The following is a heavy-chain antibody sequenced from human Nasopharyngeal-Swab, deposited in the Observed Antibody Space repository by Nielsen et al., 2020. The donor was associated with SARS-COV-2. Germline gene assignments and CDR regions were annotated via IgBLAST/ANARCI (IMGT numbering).Heavy chain of an antibody. Sequence: GESLKLSCAASGFTFSSYWMSWVRQAPGKVPEWVANIKQDGSEKYYVDSVKGRFTISRDNAKNSLYLQMNSLRAEDTAVYYCAREGYDFWSGYPARSYYYYGMDVWGQGTTVTVSS. V-gene: IGHV3-7*03. CDR1: GFTFSSYW. CDR2: IKQDGSEK. D-gene: IGHD3-3*01. CDR3: AREGYDFWSGYPARSYYYYGMDV. J-gene: IGHJ6*02.